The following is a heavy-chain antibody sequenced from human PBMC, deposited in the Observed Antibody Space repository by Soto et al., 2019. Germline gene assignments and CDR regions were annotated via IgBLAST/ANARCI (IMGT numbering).Heavy chain of an antibody. CDR3: ARNYYDSSGYYFLADY. J-gene: IGHJ4*02. CDR1: GGTFSSYG. D-gene: IGHD3-22*01. V-gene: IGHV1-69*13. CDR2: IIPIFGTA. Sequence: APVKFSCKASGGTFSSYGISWVQQAHGQGLEGMGGIIPIFGTANYAQKFQGRVTITADESTSTAYMELSSLRSEDTAVYYCARNYYDSSGYYFLADYWGQGTLVTVSA.